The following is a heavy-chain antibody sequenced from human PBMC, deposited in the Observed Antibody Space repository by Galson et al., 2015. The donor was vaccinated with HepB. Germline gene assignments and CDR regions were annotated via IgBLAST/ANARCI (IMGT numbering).Heavy chain of an antibody. J-gene: IGHJ6*02. CDR1: GDSVSSNSAV. Sequence: CAISGDSVSSNSAVWNWIRQSPLRGLEWLGRTYYRSKWSNDYAISVKSRITINADTSKNQFSLQLNSVTPEDTAVYYCARDRRDGYNYYYSYGMDVWGPGTTVTVSS. CDR2: TYYRSKWSN. D-gene: IGHD5-24*01. V-gene: IGHV6-1*01. CDR3: ARDRRDGYNYYYSYGMDV.